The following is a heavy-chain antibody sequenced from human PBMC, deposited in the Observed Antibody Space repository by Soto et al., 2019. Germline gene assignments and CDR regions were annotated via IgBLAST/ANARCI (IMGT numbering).Heavy chain of an antibody. V-gene: IGHV4-59*01. D-gene: IGHD6-13*01. Sequence: LSLTCTVSGGSISSYYWSWIRQPPGKGLEWIGYIYYSGSTNYNPSLKSRVTISVDTSKNQFSLKLSSVTAADTAVYYCARGGAAAAPRPYGMAVWGRGTTVTVSS. CDR3: ARGGAAAAPRPYGMAV. J-gene: IGHJ6*02. CDR2: IYYSGST. CDR1: GGSISSYY.